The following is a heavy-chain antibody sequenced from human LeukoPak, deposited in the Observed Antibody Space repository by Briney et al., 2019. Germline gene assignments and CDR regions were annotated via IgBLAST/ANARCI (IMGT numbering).Heavy chain of an antibody. Sequence: SETLTLTCTVSGGSINSSSYYWGWIRQPPGKGLEWIGSIYYSGSTYYNPSLKSRVTISVDTSKNQFSLKLNSVTAADTAVYYCARVVWDTAMFDDYWGQGTLVTVSS. V-gene: IGHV4-39*07. D-gene: IGHD5-18*01. CDR2: IYYSGST. CDR3: ARVVWDTAMFDDY. CDR1: GGSINSSSYY. J-gene: IGHJ4*02.